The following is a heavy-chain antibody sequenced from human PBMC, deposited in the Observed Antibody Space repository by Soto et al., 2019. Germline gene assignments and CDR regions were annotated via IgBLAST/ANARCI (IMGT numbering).Heavy chain of an antibody. Sequence: QTLSLTCAISGDSVSSNSAAWKWIRESPSRGLEWLGRTYYRSKWYNDYAVSVKSRITINPDTSKNQFSLQLNSVTPEDTAVYYCARDLGDRHTPGFDPWGQGTLVTVSS. D-gene: IGHD3-16*01. CDR1: GDSVSSNSAA. J-gene: IGHJ5*02. CDR3: ARDLGDRHTPGFDP. V-gene: IGHV6-1*01. CDR2: TYYRSKWYN.